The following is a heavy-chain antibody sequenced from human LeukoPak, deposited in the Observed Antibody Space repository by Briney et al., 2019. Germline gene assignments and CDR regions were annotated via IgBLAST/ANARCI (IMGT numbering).Heavy chain of an antibody. D-gene: IGHD4-23*01. CDR1: GFTFSSYW. CDR2: IKQDGSEK. CDR3: ASDSDYGGNSAAFDI. V-gene: IGHV3-7*01. J-gene: IGHJ3*02. Sequence: GGSLRLSCAASGFTFSSYWMSRVRQAPGKGLEWVANIKQDGSEKYYVDSVKGRFTISRDNAKNSLYLQMNSLRAEDTAVYYCASDSDYGGNSAAFDIWGQGTMVTVSS.